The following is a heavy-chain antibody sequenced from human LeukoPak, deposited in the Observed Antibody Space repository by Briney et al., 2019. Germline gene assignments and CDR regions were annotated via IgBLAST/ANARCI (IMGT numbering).Heavy chain of an antibody. Sequence: PGGSLRLSCAASGFTFSSYSMNWVRQAPGKGLEWVSSISSSSSDIYYADSVKGRFTISRDNAKNSLYLQMNSLRAEDTAVYYCARGLGYCSGGSCYVERGGFDPWGQGTLVTVSS. CDR3: ARGLGYCSGGSCYVERGGFDP. D-gene: IGHD2-15*01. V-gene: IGHV3-21*01. CDR2: ISSSSSDI. J-gene: IGHJ5*02. CDR1: GFTFSSYS.